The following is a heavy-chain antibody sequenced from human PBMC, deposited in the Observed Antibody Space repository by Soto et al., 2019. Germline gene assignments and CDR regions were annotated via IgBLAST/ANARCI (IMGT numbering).Heavy chain of an antibody. Sequence: QVQLQESGPGLVKPSETLSLTCTVSGGSISSGGYYWSWIRQHPGKGLEWIGYIYYSGSTSYNPSITSRVTISIDTSKNQFYLKLSSMSAADTAVYYCARDGGYGSGSCRFDYWGQGTLVTVSS. D-gene: IGHD3-10*01. V-gene: IGHV4-31*03. CDR1: GGSISSGGYY. CDR2: IYYSGST. CDR3: ARDGGYGSGSCRFDY. J-gene: IGHJ4*02.